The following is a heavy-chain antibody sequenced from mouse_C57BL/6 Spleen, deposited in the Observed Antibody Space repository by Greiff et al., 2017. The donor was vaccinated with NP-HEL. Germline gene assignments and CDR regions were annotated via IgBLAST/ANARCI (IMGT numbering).Heavy chain of an antibody. CDR2: ISSGSSTI. V-gene: IGHV5-17*01. CDR3: ARGRPYYFDY. Sequence: EVQLVESGGGLVKPGGSLKLSCAASGFTFSDYGMHWVRQAPEKGLEWVAYISSGSSTIYYADTVKGRFTISRDNAKNTLFLQMTSLRSEDTAMYYCARGRPYYFDYWGQGTTLTVSS. J-gene: IGHJ2*01. CDR1: GFTFSDYG.